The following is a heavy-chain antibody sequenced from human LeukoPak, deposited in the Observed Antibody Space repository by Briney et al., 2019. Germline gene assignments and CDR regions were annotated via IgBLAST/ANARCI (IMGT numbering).Heavy chain of an antibody. D-gene: IGHD3-9*01. J-gene: IGHJ6*03. CDR3: ARDYGDPYYDILTGYWDYYYYMNV. V-gene: IGHV3-7*01. CDR1: GFTFSSYW. Sequence: GGSLRLSCAASGFTFSSYWMSWVRQAPGKGLEWVANIKKDGSEKYYADSVKGRFTISRDNAKISLYLQMNSLRAEDTAVYYCARDYGDPYYDILTGYWDYYYYMNVWGKGTTVTVSS. CDR2: IKKDGSEK.